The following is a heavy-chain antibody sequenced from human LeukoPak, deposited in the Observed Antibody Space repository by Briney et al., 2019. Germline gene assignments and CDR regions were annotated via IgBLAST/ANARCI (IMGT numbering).Heavy chain of an antibody. CDR2: ISSNGGST. Sequence: GGSLRLSCSASGFTFSSYAMHWVRQAPGKGLEYVSAISSNGGSTYYADSVKGRFTISRDNSKNTLYLQMNSLRAEDTAVYYCARWGDNKILDYWGQGTLVTVAS. V-gene: IGHV3-64*04. D-gene: IGHD3-16*01. CDR3: ARWGDNKILDY. J-gene: IGHJ4*02. CDR1: GFTFSSYA.